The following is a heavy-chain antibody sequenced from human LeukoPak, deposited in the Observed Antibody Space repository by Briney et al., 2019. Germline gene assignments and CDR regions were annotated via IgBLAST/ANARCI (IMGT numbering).Heavy chain of an antibody. CDR2: VSGGGFDT. CDR3: TRRAGGNLYDLDN. CDR1: GFTLSNYD. J-gene: IGHJ4*02. Sequence: GGSLRLSCVASGFTLSNYDMSWVRQAPGKGLEWVSGVSGGGFDTYYTDSVKGRFTISRDNSKSMVYLQMNSLRAEDTAVYYCTRRAGGNLYDLDNWGQGTLVTVPS. V-gene: IGHV3-23*01. D-gene: IGHD2-8*02.